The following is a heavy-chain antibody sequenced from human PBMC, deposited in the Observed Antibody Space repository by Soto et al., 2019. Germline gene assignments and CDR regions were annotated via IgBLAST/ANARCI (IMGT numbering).Heavy chain of an antibody. Sequence: SETLSLTCTVSGGSISSGDYYWSWIRQPPGKGLELIGYIYHSGSTYYSPSLKSRLTITKDTSKNQVVLTMTNMDPVDTATYYCAHSLIGYYYDSSGSNWFDPWGQGTLVTVS. CDR1: GGSISSGDYY. CDR3: AHSLIGYYYDSSGSNWFDP. D-gene: IGHD3-22*01. J-gene: IGHJ5*02. CDR2: IYHSGST. V-gene: IGHV4-30-4*02.